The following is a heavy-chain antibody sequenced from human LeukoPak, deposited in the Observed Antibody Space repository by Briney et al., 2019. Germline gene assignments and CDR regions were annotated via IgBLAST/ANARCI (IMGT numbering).Heavy chain of an antibody. CDR3: ARVLAVAGSKWFDS. CDR2: INPSGGRT. Sequence: ASEKVSCKASGYTFTSYYMHWVRQAPGQGLEWMGIINPSGGRTSYAQKFQGRVTMTRDTATSTVYMELSSLSSEDTAVYYCARVLAVAGSKWFDSWGQGTLVTVSS. J-gene: IGHJ5*01. V-gene: IGHV1-46*01. CDR1: GYTFTSYY. D-gene: IGHD6-19*01.